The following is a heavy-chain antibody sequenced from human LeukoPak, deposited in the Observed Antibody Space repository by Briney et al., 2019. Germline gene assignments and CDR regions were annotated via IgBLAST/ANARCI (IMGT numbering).Heavy chain of an antibody. CDR2: IRSKAYGGTT. CDR1: GFSFGDYA. Sequence: GGSLRLSCTASGFSFGDYAMSWFRQAPGKGLEWVGFIRSKAYGGTTECAASVKGRFTISRDDSKSIAYLQMNSLKTEDTAVYYCTRDGCSGGSCYYDLGDYWGQGTLVTVSS. D-gene: IGHD2-15*01. V-gene: IGHV3-49*03. J-gene: IGHJ4*02. CDR3: TRDGCSGGSCYYDLGDY.